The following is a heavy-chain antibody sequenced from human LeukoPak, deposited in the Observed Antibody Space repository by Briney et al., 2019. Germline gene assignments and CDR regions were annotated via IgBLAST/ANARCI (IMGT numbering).Heavy chain of an antibody. Sequence: SETLSLTCTVSGGSISSYYWSWIRQPPGKGLEWIGSIYYSGSTNYKSSLKSRVTISVDTSKNQFSLKLSSVTAADTAVYYCAREGAYYYYYMDVWGKGTTVTVSS. J-gene: IGHJ6*03. CDR2: IYYSGST. V-gene: IGHV4-59*01. CDR1: GGSISSYY. CDR3: AREGAYYYYYMDV.